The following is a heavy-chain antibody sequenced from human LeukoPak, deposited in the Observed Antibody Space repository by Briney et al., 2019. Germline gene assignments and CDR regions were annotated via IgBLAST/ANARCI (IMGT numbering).Heavy chain of an antibody. D-gene: IGHD6-13*01. CDR1: GFTFSSYA. V-gene: IGHV3-30*04. Sequence: GGSLRLSCAASGFTFSSYAMHWVRQAPGKGLEWVAVISYDGSNKYYADSVKGRFTISRDNSKNTLYLQMNSRRAEDTSVYYCARWAPYSSSWYFDYWGQGTLVTVSS. CDR2: ISYDGSNK. J-gene: IGHJ4*02. CDR3: ARWAPYSSSWYFDY.